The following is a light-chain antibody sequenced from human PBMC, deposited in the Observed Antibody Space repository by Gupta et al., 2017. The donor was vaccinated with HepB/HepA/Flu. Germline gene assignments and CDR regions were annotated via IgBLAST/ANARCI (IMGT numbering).Light chain of an antibody. Sequence: QSALTQLASVSGSLGQSIAISCTGTISDVGGHDFVSWYQLHPIEAPKLIIYNVNNRPSGVSDRFSGSKSGNTASLTISGLQAEDEADYYCSSYSTSSITYVFGTGTRVTVL. J-gene: IGLJ1*01. CDR3: SSYSTSSITYV. V-gene: IGLV2-14*03. CDR1: ISDVGGHDF. CDR2: NVN.